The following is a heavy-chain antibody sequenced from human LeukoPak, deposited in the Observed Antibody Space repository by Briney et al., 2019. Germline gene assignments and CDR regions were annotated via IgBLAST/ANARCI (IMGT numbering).Heavy chain of an antibody. CDR2: ISSSSSYI. CDR3: AREYDFWSGYYTGFDY. J-gene: IGHJ4*02. D-gene: IGHD3-3*01. CDR1: GFTFSSYS. Sequence: GGSLRLSCAASGFTFSSYSMNWVRQAPGKGLEWVSSISSSSSYIYYADSVKGRFTISRDNAKNSLYLQMNSLRAEDTAVYYCAREYDFWSGYYTGFDYWGQGTVVTVST. V-gene: IGHV3-21*01.